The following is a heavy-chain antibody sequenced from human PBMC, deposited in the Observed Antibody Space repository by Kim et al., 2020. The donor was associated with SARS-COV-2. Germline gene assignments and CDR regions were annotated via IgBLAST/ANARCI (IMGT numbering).Heavy chain of an antibody. CDR2: IYYSGST. V-gene: IGHV4-39*07. Sequence: SETLSLTCTVSGGSISSSSYYWGWIRQPPGKGLEWIGSIYYSGSTYYNPSLKSRVTISVDTSKNQFSLKLSSVTAADTAVSYCASGGEIGSHFDYWGQGT. D-gene: IGHD3-22*01. CDR1: GGSISSSSYY. CDR3: ASGGEIGSHFDY. J-gene: IGHJ4*02.